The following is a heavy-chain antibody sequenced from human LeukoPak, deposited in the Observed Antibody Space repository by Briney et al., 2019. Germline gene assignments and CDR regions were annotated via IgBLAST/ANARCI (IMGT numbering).Heavy chain of an antibody. J-gene: IGHJ6*02. CDR3: ARDGTTYYDFWSGYPTYYYYGMDV. CDR1: GFTFSSYS. CDR2: ISSSSSTI. Sequence: GGSLRLSCAASGFTFSSYSMNWVRQAPGKGLEWVSYISSSSSTIYYADSVKGRFTISRDNAKNSLYLQMNSLRDEDTAVYYCARDGTTYYDFWSGYPTYYYYGMDVWGQGTTVTVSS. V-gene: IGHV3-48*02. D-gene: IGHD3-3*01.